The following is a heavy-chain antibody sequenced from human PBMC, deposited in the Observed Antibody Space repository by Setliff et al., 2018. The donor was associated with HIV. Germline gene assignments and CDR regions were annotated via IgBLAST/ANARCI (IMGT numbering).Heavy chain of an antibody. V-gene: IGHV4-4*07. CDR1: GASTNAYF. D-gene: IGHD6-19*01. CDR3: AREPSPSQWQPLYFDV. CDR2: IYTSGIT. J-gene: IGHJ4*02. Sequence: SETLSLTCNVSGASTNAYFLSWVRHPAGKGLEWTGHIYTSGITNHNPSLKSRVTMSLDTSKEQFSLRLRSVTAADTAIYYCAREPSPSQWQPLYFDVWGRGILVTVSS.